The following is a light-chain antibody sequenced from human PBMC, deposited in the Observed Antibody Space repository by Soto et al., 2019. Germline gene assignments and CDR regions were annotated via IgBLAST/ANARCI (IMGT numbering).Light chain of an antibody. CDR1: QNISSY. J-gene: IGKJ1*01. V-gene: IGKV1-39*01. CDR2: TAS. CDR3: QQSYSSPPT. Sequence: IQMTQSPSSLSASVGDRVTITCRASQNISSYLNWSQQKPGRAPKLLIYTASNLQSGVPSRFSGSGSGTEFTLTISSLQPDDFATYYCQQSYSSPPTFGQGTKVDIK.